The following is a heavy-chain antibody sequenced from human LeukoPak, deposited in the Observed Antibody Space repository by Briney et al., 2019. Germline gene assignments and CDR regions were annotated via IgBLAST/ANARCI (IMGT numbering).Heavy chain of an antibody. D-gene: IGHD6-19*01. CDR1: GGTFSSYA. V-gene: IGHV1-2*02. CDR3: ARDIAVADSGDY. J-gene: IGHJ4*02. CDR2: INPNSGGT. Sequence: GASVKVSCKASGGTFSSYAISWVRQAPGQGLEWMGWINPNSGGTNYAQKFQGRVTMTRDTSISTAYMELSRLRSDDTAVYYCARDIAVADSGDYWGQGTLVTVSS.